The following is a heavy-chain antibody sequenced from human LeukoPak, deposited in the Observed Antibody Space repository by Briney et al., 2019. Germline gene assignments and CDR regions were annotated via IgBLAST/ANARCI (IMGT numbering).Heavy chain of an antibody. J-gene: IGHJ4*02. CDR3: ARGNPGAAAGHFDY. D-gene: IGHD6-13*01. CDR1: GGSFSGYY. V-gene: IGHV4-34*01. CDR2: INHSGST. Sequence: PSETLSLTCAVYGGSFSGYYWSWIRRPPGKGLEWIGEINHSGSTNYNPSLKSRVTISVDTSKNQFSLKLSSVTAADTAVYYCARGNPGAAAGHFDYWGQGTLVTVYS.